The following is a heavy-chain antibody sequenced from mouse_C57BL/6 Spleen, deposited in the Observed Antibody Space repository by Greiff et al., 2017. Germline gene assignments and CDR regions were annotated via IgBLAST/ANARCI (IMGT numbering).Heavy chain of an antibody. CDR1: GYTFTDYE. J-gene: IGHJ1*03. Sequence: QVQLQQSGAELVRPGASVTLSCKASGYTFTDYEMHWVKQTPVHGLEWIGAIDPETGGTAYNQKFKGKAILTADKSSSTAYMELRSLTSEDSAVYYCTRDYSNFYWYFDVWVTGTTVTVSS. D-gene: IGHD2-5*01. V-gene: IGHV1-15*01. CDR3: TRDYSNFYWYFDV. CDR2: IDPETGGT.